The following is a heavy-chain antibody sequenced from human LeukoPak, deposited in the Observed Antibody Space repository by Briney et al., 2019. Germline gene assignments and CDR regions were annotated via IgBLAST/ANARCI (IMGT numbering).Heavy chain of an antibody. Sequence: SETLSLTCTVSGGSISSYYWSWIRQPPGKGLEWIGYIYYSGSTYYNPSLKSRVTISVDTSKNQFSLKLSSVTAADTAVYYCARVRRYCSSTSCYAIDYWGQGTLVTVSS. CDR1: GGSISSYY. CDR2: IYYSGST. V-gene: IGHV4-59*08. CDR3: ARVRRYCSSTSCYAIDY. D-gene: IGHD2-2*01. J-gene: IGHJ4*02.